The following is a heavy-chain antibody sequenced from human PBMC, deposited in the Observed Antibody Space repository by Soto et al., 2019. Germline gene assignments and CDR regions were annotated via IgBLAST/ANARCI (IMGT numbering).Heavy chain of an antibody. Sequence: SETLSLTCTVSGGSVSSGSYYWSWIRQPPGKGLEWIGYIYYSGSTNYDPSLKSRVTISVDTSKNQFSLKLSSVTAADTAVYYCARDLESYDSSGYYSWFDPWGQGNLVTVSS. D-gene: IGHD3-22*01. CDR2: IYYSGST. J-gene: IGHJ5*02. V-gene: IGHV4-61*01. CDR1: GGSVSSGSYY. CDR3: ARDLESYDSSGYYSWFDP.